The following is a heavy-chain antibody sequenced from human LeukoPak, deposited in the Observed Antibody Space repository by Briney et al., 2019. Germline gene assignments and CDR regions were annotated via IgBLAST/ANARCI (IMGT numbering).Heavy chain of an antibody. CDR3: ARGRRYCSSTSCYYRGYYYYYGMDV. CDR2: INHSGSP. CDR1: GGSFSGYY. D-gene: IGHD2-2*01. V-gene: IGHV4-34*01. J-gene: IGHJ6*02. Sequence: SETLSLTCAVYGGSFSGYYWSWIRQPPGKGLEWNGEINHSGSPNYNPSLTSRVTISVDTPKNQFSLKLSSVTAADTAVYYCARGRRYCSSTSCYYRGYYYYYGMDVWGQGTTVTVSS.